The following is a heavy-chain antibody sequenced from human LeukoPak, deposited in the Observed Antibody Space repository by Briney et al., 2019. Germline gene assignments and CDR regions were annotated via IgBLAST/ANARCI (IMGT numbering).Heavy chain of an antibody. CDR2: IHYTGST. Sequence: PSETLSLTCTVSGGSINSYYWSWIRQPPGTGLECIGYIHYTGSTNYNPSLKSRVTISVDTSKNQFSLKLSSVTAADTAIYYCARGGYYGSGNDFRFDPWGQGTLVTVSS. CDR3: ARGGYYGSGNDFRFDP. CDR1: GGSINSYY. D-gene: IGHD3-10*01. J-gene: IGHJ5*02. V-gene: IGHV4-59*01.